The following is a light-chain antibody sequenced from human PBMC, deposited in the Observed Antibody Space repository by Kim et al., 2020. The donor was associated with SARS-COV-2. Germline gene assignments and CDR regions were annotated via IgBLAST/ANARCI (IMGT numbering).Light chain of an antibody. Sequence: GKKVTISCSGSCSNIGDNFVSWYQQFPGSAPKLLIYDKNKRPSGIPDRFSASKSGTSATLGITGLQTGDEADYYCGTWDSGLSAGVFGGGTQLTVL. V-gene: IGLV1-51*01. CDR1: CSNIGDNF. CDR3: GTWDSGLSAGV. CDR2: DKN. J-gene: IGLJ2*01.